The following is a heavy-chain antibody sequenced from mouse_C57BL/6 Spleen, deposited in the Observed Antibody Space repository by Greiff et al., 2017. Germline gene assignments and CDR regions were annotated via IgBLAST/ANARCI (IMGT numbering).Heavy chain of an antibody. Sequence: VQLQQSGPELVKPGASVKISCKASGYAFSSSWMNWVKQRPGKGLEWIGRIYPGDGDTNYNGKFKGKATLTADKSSSTAYMQLSSLTSEDSAVYFCARTDYSNSAWFAYWGQGTLVTVSA. D-gene: IGHD2-5*01. CDR3: ARTDYSNSAWFAY. J-gene: IGHJ3*01. CDR2: IYPGDGDT. CDR1: GYAFSSSW. V-gene: IGHV1-82*01.